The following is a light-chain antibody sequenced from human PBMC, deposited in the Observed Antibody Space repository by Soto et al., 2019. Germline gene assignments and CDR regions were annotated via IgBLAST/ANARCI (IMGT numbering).Light chain of an antibody. J-gene: IGLJ2*01. CDR2: KNN. CDR1: SSNIGSHN. Sequence: QSELTQPPSASGTPGQRVTISCSGSSSNIGSHNIYWYQQLPGTAPQLLIYKNNQRPSGVPDRFSGSKSGTSASLAISGLRSEDEADYYCAVWDDSLSGRVFGGGTKLTVL. V-gene: IGLV1-47*01. CDR3: AVWDDSLSGRV.